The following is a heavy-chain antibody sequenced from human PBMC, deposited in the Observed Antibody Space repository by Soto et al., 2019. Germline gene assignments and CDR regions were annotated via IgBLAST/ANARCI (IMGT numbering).Heavy chain of an antibody. CDR2: IHYSGST. D-gene: IGHD3-10*01. V-gene: IGHV4-59*08. Sequence: QVQLQESGPGLVKPSETLSLTCTVSGGSISSYYWSWIRQPPGKGLEWIVYIHYSGSTNYNPSLRSRVTMLVDTSKKQFSLKLSSATAADTAVYYCARRGGSGGALDIWGQGTMVIVSS. CDR3: ARRGGSGGALDI. J-gene: IGHJ3*02. CDR1: GGSISSYY.